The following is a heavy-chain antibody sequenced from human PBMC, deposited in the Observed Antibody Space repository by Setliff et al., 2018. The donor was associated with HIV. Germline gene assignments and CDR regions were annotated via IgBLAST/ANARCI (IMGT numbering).Heavy chain of an antibody. CDR3: ARARLQGIVTAVGPRDNCLDP. CDR1: GYSFINYG. CDR2: ISTYTGNT. Sequence: ASVKVSCKASGYSFINYGIRWVRQAPGQGPEWMGWISTYTGNTDYAPRLLGRVKMTTDTSTSTAYLELRSLTSDDTAVYYCARARLQGIVTAVGPRDNCLDPWGQGTRVTVSS. J-gene: IGHJ5*02. D-gene: IGHD1-26*01. V-gene: IGHV1-18*01.